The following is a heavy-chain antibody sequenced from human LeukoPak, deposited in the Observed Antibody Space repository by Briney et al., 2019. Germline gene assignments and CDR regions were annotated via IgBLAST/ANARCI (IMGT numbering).Heavy chain of an antibody. D-gene: IGHD3-16*02. Sequence: SETLSLTCTVSGDSISSNNYYWGWIRQPPGKGLEWIANMYYRGSTYYNPSLKSRVTISVDTSKNQFSLKLSSVTAADTAVYYCARRLTHYDYVWGSYRPYCFDYWGQGTLVTASS. CDR2: MYYRGST. CDR1: GDSISSNNYY. CDR3: ARRLTHYDYVWGSYRPYCFDY. V-gene: IGHV4-39*07. J-gene: IGHJ4*02.